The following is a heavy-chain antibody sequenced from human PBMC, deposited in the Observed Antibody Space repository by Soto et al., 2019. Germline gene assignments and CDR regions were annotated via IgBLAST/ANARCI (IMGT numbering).Heavy chain of an antibody. D-gene: IGHD3-16*02. CDR2: IYSGGST. J-gene: IGHJ6*02. Sequence: GSLRLSCAASGFTVSSNYMSWVRQAPGKGLEWVSVIYSGGSTYYADSVKGRFTISRDNSKNTLYLQMNSLRAEDTAVYYCARDYDDYVWGSYRTPRGMDVWGQGTTVTVSS. CDR3: ARDYDDYVWGSYRTPRGMDV. CDR1: GFTVSSNY. V-gene: IGHV3-66*01.